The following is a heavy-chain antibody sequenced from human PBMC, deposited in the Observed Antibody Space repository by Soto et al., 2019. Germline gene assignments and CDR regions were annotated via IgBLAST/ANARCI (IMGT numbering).Heavy chain of an antibody. CDR3: ASEQRGYFDY. D-gene: IGHD1-1*01. CDR1: GFTFSNYW. V-gene: IGHV3-7*05. Sequence: EGSLRLSCAASGFTFSNYWMSWVRQAPGKGLEWVANIKQDGSEKYYVDSVKGRFTISRDNAKNSLYLQMNSLRAEDTAVYYCASEQRGYFDYWGQGTLVTVSS. J-gene: IGHJ4*02. CDR2: IKQDGSEK.